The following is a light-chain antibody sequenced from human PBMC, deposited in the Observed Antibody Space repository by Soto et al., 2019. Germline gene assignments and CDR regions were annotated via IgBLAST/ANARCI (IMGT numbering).Light chain of an antibody. CDR1: TSNIGSNS. J-gene: IGLJ2*01. CDR2: TNI. Sequence: QSVLTQPPSASGTPGQRVTISCSGGTSNIGSNSVYWYQQLPGRAPKLLIYTNIERPSGVPDRCSGSKSGTSGSLTISGLRPEDEGDYYCAAWDDSRSGPLFGAGTKLTVL. V-gene: IGLV1-47*02. CDR3: AAWDDSRSGPL.